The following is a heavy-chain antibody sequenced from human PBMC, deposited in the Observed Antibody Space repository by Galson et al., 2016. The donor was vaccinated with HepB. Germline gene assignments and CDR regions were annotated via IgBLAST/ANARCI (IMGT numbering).Heavy chain of an antibody. J-gene: IGHJ5*02. D-gene: IGHD6-6*01. V-gene: IGHV3-21*06. CDR2: ISRTSDYI. Sequence: SLRLSCAASGFTFSSYTMKWVRQAPGKGLEWVSSISRTSDYIYYADSVKGRFTISRDNAKNSVYLQMNSLRAEDTAVYYCASPMGGATRPPAWGQGTLVIVSS. CDR1: GFTFSSYT. CDR3: ASPMGGATRPPA.